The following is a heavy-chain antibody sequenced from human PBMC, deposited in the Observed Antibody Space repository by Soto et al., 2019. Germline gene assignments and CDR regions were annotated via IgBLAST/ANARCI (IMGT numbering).Heavy chain of an antibody. J-gene: IGHJ4*02. CDR1: GFTFSSYG. D-gene: IGHD1-1*01. CDR3: AKDRAGTEDFDY. Sequence: QVQLVESGGGVVQPGRSLRLSCAASGFTFSSYGMHWVRQAPGKGLEWVAVISYDGSNKYYADSVKGRFTISRDNSKNTLYLQMNSLRAEDTAVYYCAKDRAGTEDFDYWGQGTLVTVSS. V-gene: IGHV3-30*18. CDR2: ISYDGSNK.